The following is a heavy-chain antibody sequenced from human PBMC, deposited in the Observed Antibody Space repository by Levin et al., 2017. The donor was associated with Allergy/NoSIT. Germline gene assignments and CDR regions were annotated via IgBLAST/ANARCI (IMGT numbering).Heavy chain of an antibody. Sequence: SETLSLTCTVSGGSISSYYWSWIRQPPGKGLEWIGYIYYSGSTNYNPSLKSRVTISVDTSKNQFSLKLSSVTAADTAVYYCARTSYSSGLLIIWGQGTMVTVSS. CDR3: ARTSYSSGLLII. J-gene: IGHJ3*02. D-gene: IGHD6-19*01. CDR1: GGSISSYY. CDR2: IYYSGST. V-gene: IGHV4-59*08.